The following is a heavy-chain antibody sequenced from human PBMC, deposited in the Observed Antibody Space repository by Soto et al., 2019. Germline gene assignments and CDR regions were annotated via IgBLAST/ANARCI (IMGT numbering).Heavy chain of an antibody. CDR1: GGSISSSSYY. CDR2: IYYSGST. Sequence: PSETLSLTCTVSGGSISSSSYYWGWIRQPPGKGLEWIGSIYYSGSTYYNPSLKSRVTISVDTSKNQFSLKLSSVTAADTAVHYCARRPRRLWFGELLSSGYFDYWGQGTLVTVSS. CDR3: ARRPRRLWFGELLSSGYFDY. D-gene: IGHD3-10*01. J-gene: IGHJ4*02. V-gene: IGHV4-39*01.